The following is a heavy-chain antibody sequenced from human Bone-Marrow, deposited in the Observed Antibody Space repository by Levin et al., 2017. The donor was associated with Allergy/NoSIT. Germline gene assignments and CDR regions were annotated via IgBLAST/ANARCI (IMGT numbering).Heavy chain of an antibody. Sequence: GESLKISCTISGFIFADYAMNWVRQAPGRGLEWVSSLDGSSGKTHYADVVKGRFTISREYSKNTPFLQMNSLRVEDTARYYCAKAGTTVMLDYSYLDVWGEGTAVTVSS. CDR2: LDGSSGKT. D-gene: IGHD4-17*01. J-gene: IGHJ6*03. CDR1: GFIFADYA. V-gene: IGHV3-23*01. CDR3: AKAGTTVMLDYSYLDV.